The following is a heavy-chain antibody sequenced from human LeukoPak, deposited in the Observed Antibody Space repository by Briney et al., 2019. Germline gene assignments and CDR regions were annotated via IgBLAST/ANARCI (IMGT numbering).Heavy chain of an antibody. V-gene: IGHV3-21*01. CDR2: ISSSSSYI. D-gene: IGHD2-15*01. CDR3: VLLVVGTVRVG. Sequence: PGGSLRLSCAASGFTFSSYSMNWVRQAPGKELEWVSSISSSSSYIYYADSVKGRFTISRDNAKNSLYLQMNSLRAEDTAVYYCVLLVVGTVRVGWGQGTLVTVSS. CDR1: GFTFSSYS. J-gene: IGHJ4*02.